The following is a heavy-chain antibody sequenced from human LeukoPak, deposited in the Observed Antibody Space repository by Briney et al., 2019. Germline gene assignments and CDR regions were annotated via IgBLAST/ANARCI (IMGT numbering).Heavy chain of an antibody. D-gene: IGHD2-21*02. CDR2: ISAYNGNT. J-gene: IGHJ4*02. CDR1: GYTFTSYG. Sequence: GASVKVSCTASGYTFTSYGISWVRQAPGQGLEWMGWISAYNGNTNYAQKLQGRVTMTTDTSTSTAYMELRSQRSDDTAVYYCARGLVVVTAIDLKPSYYFDYWGQGTLVTVSS. V-gene: IGHV1-18*01. CDR3: ARGLVVVTAIDLKPSYYFDY.